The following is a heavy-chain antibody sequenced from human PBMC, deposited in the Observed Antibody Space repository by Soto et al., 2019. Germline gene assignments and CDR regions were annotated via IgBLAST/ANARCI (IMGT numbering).Heavy chain of an antibody. CDR1: GYTFTSYG. D-gene: IGHD3-3*01. CDR3: ARDPPYDFWSGYYTYYGMDV. J-gene: IGHJ6*02. Sequence: ASVKVSFKASGYTFTSYGISWLRQAPGQGLEWMGWISAYNGNTNYAQKLQGRVTMTTDTSTSTAYMELRSLRSDDTAVYYCARDPPYDFWSGYYTYYGMDVWGQGTTVTVSS. V-gene: IGHV1-18*04. CDR2: ISAYNGNT.